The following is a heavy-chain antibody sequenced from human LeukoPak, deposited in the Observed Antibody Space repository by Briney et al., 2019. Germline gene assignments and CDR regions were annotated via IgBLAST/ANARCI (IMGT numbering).Heavy chain of an antibody. V-gene: IGHV4-4*07. CDR1: GGSISSYY. J-gene: IGHJ4*02. D-gene: IGHD3-22*01. CDR2: VYTTGST. CDR3: ARDRDTSGYYHSFDY. Sequence: PSETLSLTCTVSGGSISSYYWSWIRQPAGKGPEWIGRVYTTGSTNYNPSLQSRVTMSVDTSKNQFSLKLRSVTAADTALYFCARDRDTSGYYHSFDYWGQGTLVTVSS.